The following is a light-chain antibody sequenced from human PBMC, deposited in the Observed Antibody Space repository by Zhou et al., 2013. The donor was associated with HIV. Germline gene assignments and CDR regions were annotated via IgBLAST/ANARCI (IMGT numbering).Light chain of an antibody. CDR1: QSVGSN. V-gene: IGKV3-15*01. Sequence: EIVMTQSPVTLSVSPGESATLSCRASQSVGSNLAWYQHKPGQAPRLLFYVASTRATGVPARFSGSGSGTEFTLTISTMQSEDFAVYYCQHYNGWPWTFGQGPRWKSN. J-gene: IGKJ1*01. CDR3: QHYNGWPWT. CDR2: VAS.